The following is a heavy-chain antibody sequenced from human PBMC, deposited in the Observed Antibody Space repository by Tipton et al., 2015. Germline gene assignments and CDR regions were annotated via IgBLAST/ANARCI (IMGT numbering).Heavy chain of an antibody. CDR3: ARQIAVAARDWFDP. Sequence: TLSLTCNVSGDAISSHYWSWIRQPPGKGLEWIGSIYYSGSTYYNPSLKSRVTISVDTSKNQFSLKLSSVTAADTAVYYCARQIAVAARDWFDPWGQGTLVTVSS. CDR2: IYYSGST. CDR1: GDAISSHY. D-gene: IGHD6-13*01. V-gene: IGHV4-59*05. J-gene: IGHJ5*02.